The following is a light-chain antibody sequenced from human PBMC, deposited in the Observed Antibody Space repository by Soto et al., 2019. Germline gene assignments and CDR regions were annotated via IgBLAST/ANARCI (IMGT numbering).Light chain of an antibody. J-gene: IGKJ2*01. CDR1: QSISTF. CDR2: AAS. V-gene: IGKV1-39*01. CDR3: QQSDSTPYT. Sequence: DIQITQSPSSLSASVGDRVTINCRASQSISTFLNWYQQKPGQAPKVLISAASTLQSGVPSRFSGRGSGTDFTLTISSLQPEDFATYYCQQSDSTPYTFGQGTTLETK.